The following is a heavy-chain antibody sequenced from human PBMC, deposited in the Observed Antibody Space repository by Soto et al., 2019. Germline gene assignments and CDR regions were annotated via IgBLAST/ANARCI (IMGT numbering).Heavy chain of an antibody. Sequence: GGSLRLSCAASGFTFSSYAMHWVRQAPGKGLEWVAVISYDGSNKYYADSVKGRFTISRDNSKNTLYLQMNSLRAEDTAVYYCARDLGYDTPGGYYGMDVWGQGTTVTVSS. CDR3: ARDLGYDTPGGYYGMDV. V-gene: IGHV3-30-3*01. CDR2: ISYDGSNK. J-gene: IGHJ6*02. D-gene: IGHD5-12*01. CDR1: GFTFSSYA.